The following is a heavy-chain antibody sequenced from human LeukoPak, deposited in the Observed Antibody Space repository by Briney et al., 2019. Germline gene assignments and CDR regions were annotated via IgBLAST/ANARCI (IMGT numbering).Heavy chain of an antibody. CDR1: GGSISSSSYY. Sequence: SETLSLTCTVSGGSISSSSYYWGWIRQPPGKGLEWIGSIYYSGSTYYNSSLKSRVTISVDTSKNQFSLKLSSVTAADTAVYYCARASNYPSPRYFDLWGRGTLVTVSS. V-gene: IGHV4-39*07. CDR3: ARASNYPSPRYFDL. J-gene: IGHJ2*01. D-gene: IGHD4-11*01. CDR2: IYYSGST.